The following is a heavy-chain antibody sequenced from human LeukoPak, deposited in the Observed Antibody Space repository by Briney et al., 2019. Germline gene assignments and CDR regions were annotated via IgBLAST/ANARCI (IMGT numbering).Heavy chain of an antibody. CDR3: ARDPHGDYYYYYMDV. Sequence: GGTLRLSCGASGFTFSKHGMNWVRQAPGKGLEWLSGVSPPGGGTYYADSVKGRFTISRDDSKNTLSLQMNSLRAEDTAVYYCARDPHGDYYYYYMDVWGKGTTVTVSS. CDR1: GFTFSKHG. D-gene: IGHD4-17*01. CDR2: VSPPGGGT. V-gene: IGHV3-23*01. J-gene: IGHJ6*03.